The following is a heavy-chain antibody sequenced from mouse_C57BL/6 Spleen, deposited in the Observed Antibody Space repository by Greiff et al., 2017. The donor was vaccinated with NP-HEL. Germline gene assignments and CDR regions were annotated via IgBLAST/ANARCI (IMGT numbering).Heavy chain of an antibody. CDR1: GYTFTDYE. J-gene: IGHJ2*01. D-gene: IGHD2-3*01. CDR2: IDPETGGT. Sequence: QVQLKQSGAELVRPGASVTLSCKASGYTFTDYEMHWVKQTPVHGLEWIGAIDPETGGTAYNQKFKGKAILTADKSSSTAYMELRSLTSEDSAVYYCTRYMMVTPFDYWGQGTTLTVSS. V-gene: IGHV1-15*01. CDR3: TRYMMVTPFDY.